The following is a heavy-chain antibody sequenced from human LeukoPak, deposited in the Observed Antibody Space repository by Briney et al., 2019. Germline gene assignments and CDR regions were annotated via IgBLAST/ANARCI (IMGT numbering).Heavy chain of an antibody. CDR1: GYTFTSYA. J-gene: IGHJ4*02. V-gene: IGHV7-4-1*02. D-gene: IGHD4-11*01. CDR3: ARESIPGQTTPNLDFDY. CDR2: INTNTGNP. Sequence: ASVKVSCKASGYTFTSYAMNWVRQAPGQGLEWMGWINTNTGNPTYAQGFTGRFVCSLDTSVSTAYLQISSLKAEDTAVYYCARESIPGQTTPNLDFDYWGQGTLVTVSS.